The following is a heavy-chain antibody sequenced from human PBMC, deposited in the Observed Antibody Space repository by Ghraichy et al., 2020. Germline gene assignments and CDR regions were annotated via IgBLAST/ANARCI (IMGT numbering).Heavy chain of an antibody. CDR2: INHSGST. V-gene: IGHV4-34*01. CDR3: SRGKDSSGWYTHLIRGYFAY. CDR1: GGSFSGYY. J-gene: IGHJ4*02. Sequence: SETLSLTCAVYGGSFSGYYWSWIRQPPGKGLEWIGEINHSGSTNYNPSLKSRVTISVDTSKNQFSLKLSSVTAADTAVFYCSRGKDSSGWYTHLIRGYFAYWGQGTLVTVSS. D-gene: IGHD6-19*01.